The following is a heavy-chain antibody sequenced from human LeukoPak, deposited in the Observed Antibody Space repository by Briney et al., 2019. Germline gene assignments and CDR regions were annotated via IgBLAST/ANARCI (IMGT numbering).Heavy chain of an antibody. CDR1: GFTFSTYA. CDR3: ASLIVVVPAAIGYYFDY. V-gene: IGHV3-64*02. J-gene: IGHJ4*02. D-gene: IGHD2-2*01. Sequence: PGGSLRLSCAASGFTFSTYAMHWVRQAPGKGLEYVSAISTNGDSTYYADSVKGRFTISRDNSKNTLYLQMNSLRAEDTAVYYCASLIVVVPAAIGYYFDYWGQGTLVTVSS. CDR2: ISTNGDST.